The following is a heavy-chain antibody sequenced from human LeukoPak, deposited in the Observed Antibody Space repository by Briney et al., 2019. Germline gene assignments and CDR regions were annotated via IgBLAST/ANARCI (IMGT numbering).Heavy chain of an antibody. V-gene: IGHV3-74*01. CDR3: ARAFEGGFDY. Sequence: GGSLRLSCAASGSTFSSYWMHWVRQAPGKGLAWVSRMNSDGSTTTYSDSVKGRFTISRDNARTTLYLQMNSLRAEDTAVYYCARAFEGGFDYWGQGTLVTVSS. CDR2: MNSDGSTT. J-gene: IGHJ4*02. D-gene: IGHD3-16*01. CDR1: GSTFSSYW.